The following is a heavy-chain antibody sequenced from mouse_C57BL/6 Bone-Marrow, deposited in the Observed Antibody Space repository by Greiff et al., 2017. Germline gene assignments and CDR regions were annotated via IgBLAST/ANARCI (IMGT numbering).Heavy chain of an antibody. V-gene: IGHV1-72*01. J-gene: IGHJ2*01. D-gene: IGHD2-2*01. Sequence: QVQLQQPGAELVKPGASVKLSCTASGYTFTSYWMHWVKQRPGRGLEWIGRIDPNSGGTKSNEKFKSKATLTVDKPSSTAYMQLSRLTSEYSAVYHCALYGYGFDYWGQGTTRTVSS. CDR1: GYTFTSYW. CDR3: ALYGYGFDY. CDR2: IDPNSGGT.